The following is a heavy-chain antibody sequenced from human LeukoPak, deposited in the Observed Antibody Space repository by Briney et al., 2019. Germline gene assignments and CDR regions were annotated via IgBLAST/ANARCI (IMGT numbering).Heavy chain of an antibody. CDR3: ATVAARPVYYYYMDV. CDR1: GFTFSDYY. Sequence: KPGGSLRLXCAASGFTFSDYYMSWIRQAPGKGLEWVSYISSSGSTIYYADSVKGRFTISRDNAKNSLYLQMNSLRAEDTAVYYCATVAARPVYYYYMDVWGKGTTVTVSS. D-gene: IGHD6-6*01. J-gene: IGHJ6*03. V-gene: IGHV3-11*04. CDR2: ISSSGSTI.